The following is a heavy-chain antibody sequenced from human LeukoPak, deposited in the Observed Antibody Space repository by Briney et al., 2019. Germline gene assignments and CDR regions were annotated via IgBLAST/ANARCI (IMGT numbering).Heavy chain of an antibody. D-gene: IGHD5-24*01. Sequence: GESLKISCKGSGYSFTNYWIGWVRQMPGKGLEWMGIIYPGDSDTRYSPSFQGQVTMSADKSISAAYLQRSSLKASDTAMYYCARSGDSYNYVYWGQGTLVTVSS. V-gene: IGHV5-51*01. J-gene: IGHJ4*02. CDR3: ARSGDSYNYVY. CDR1: GYSFTNYW. CDR2: IYPGDSDT.